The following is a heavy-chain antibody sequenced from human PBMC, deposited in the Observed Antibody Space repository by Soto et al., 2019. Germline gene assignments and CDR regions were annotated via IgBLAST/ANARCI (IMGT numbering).Heavy chain of an antibody. Sequence: GGSLRLSFAASGFTFSSYAMSWVRQAPGKGLEWVSAISGSGGSTYYADSVKGRFTISRDNSKNTLYLQMNSLRAEDTAVYYCAKDPSWSGYHFDYWGQGTLVTVSS. CDR1: GFTFSSYA. D-gene: IGHD3-3*01. V-gene: IGHV3-23*01. CDR3: AKDPSWSGYHFDY. J-gene: IGHJ4*02. CDR2: ISGSGGST.